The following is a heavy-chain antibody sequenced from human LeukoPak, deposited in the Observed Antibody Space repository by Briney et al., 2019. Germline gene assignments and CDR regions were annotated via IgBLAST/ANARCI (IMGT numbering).Heavy chain of an antibody. Sequence: GGSLRLSCAASGFTFDDYGMSWVRQAPGKGLEWVSGINWNGGSTGYADSVKGRFTISRDNAKNSLYLQMNNLRAEDTAVYYCVKAERKFRHYSGSETYYRQGGLDFWGQGTLVTVSS. D-gene: IGHD3-10*01. CDR2: INWNGGST. CDR3: VKAERKFRHYSGSETYYRQGGLDF. J-gene: IGHJ4*02. CDR1: GFTFDDYG. V-gene: IGHV3-20*04.